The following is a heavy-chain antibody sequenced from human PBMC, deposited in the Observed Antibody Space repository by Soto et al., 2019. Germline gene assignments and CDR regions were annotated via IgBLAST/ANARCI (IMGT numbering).Heavy chain of an antibody. J-gene: IGHJ6*02. D-gene: IGHD3-22*01. CDR2: ISAYNGNT. CDR3: ARVEGFTIIVQGPMDV. V-gene: IGHV1-18*01. CDR1: GYTFTSYG. Sequence: ASVKVSCKASGYTFTSYGISWVRQAPGQGLEWMGWISAYNGNTKYAQKLQGRVTMTTDTSTSTVYMELSSLRSEDTAVYYCARVEGFTIIVQGPMDVWGQGTTVTVSS.